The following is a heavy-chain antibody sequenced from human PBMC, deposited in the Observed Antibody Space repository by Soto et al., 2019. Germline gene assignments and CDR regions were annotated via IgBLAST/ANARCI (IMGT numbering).Heavy chain of an antibody. J-gene: IGHJ4*02. CDR1: GGSISSSYW. V-gene: IGHV4-4*02. CDR3: ARYIAASGTYYFDY. CDR2: IYHSGSA. D-gene: IGHD6-13*01. Sequence: QVELQESGPGLVKPSGTLSLTCAVSGGSISSSYWWSWVRQPPGKGLEWIGEIYHSGSANYNPSLKGRVTISVDNSKNQFSLKLSSVTAADTAVYYCARYIAASGTYYFDYWGQGTLVTVSS.